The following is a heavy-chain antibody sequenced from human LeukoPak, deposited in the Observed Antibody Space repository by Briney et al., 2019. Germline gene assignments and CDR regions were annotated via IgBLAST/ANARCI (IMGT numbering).Heavy chain of an antibody. CDR1: GFTFSSYG. J-gene: IGHJ4*02. Sequence: PGGSLRLSCAASGFTFSSYGMHWVRQAPGKGLEWVAVISYDGSNKYYAESVKGRFTISRDNSKNTLYLQMHSLRAEDTAVYYCAKGYGDYFDYWGQGTLVTVSS. CDR3: AKGYGDYFDY. CDR2: ISYDGSNK. D-gene: IGHD4-17*01. V-gene: IGHV3-30*18.